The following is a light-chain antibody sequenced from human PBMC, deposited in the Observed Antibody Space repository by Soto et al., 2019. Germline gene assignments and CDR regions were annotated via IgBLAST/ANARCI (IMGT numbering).Light chain of an antibody. Sequence: DIVMTQSPGSLAVSLGERATINCKSSQTVLYSSNNKNYLAWYQQKPGQPPKLLIYWASTRESGVPDHFSGSGSGTDFTLTISNLQAEDVAVYYCHQYYLTPYTFGQGTKLELK. CDR1: QTVLYSSNNKNY. CDR2: WAS. J-gene: IGKJ2*01. CDR3: HQYYLTPYT. V-gene: IGKV4-1*01.